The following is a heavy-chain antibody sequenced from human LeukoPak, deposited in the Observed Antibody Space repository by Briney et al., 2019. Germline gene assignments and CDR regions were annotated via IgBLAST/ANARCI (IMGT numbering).Heavy chain of an antibody. V-gene: IGHV1-46*01. CDR2: INPSGGST. Sequence: ASVKVSCKASGYTFISYYMHWVRQAPGQGLEWMGIINPSGGSTSYAQKFQGRVTMTRDMSTSTVYMELSSPRSEDTAVYYCARPGGVLEWFAFDYWGQGTLVTVSS. CDR3: ARPGGVLEWFAFDY. D-gene: IGHD3-3*01. CDR1: GYTFISYY. J-gene: IGHJ4*02.